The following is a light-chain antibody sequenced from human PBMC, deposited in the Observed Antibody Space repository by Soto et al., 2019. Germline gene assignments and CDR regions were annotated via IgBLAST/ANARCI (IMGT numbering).Light chain of an antibody. V-gene: IGKV1-5*03. Sequence: DIQMTQSPSTLSASVGDRVTITCRASQSISTWLAWYQQKPGKAPKLLIYKASSLESGVPSRFTGSGSGTEFTLTIGSLQPDDVATYYCQQYNSFSPWAFGQGTKVEVK. CDR3: QQYNSFSPWA. CDR1: QSISTW. CDR2: KAS. J-gene: IGKJ1*01.